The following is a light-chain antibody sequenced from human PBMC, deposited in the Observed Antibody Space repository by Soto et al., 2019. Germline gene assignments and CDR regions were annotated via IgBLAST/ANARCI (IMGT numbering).Light chain of an antibody. CDR2: GAS. J-gene: IGKJ2*03. CDR1: QSVSRSH. V-gene: IGKV3-20*01. Sequence: EIVSTQSPGTLSLSPGERATLSCRASQSVSRSHLAWYQQKPGQAPRLLIYGASSRATGIADRFSGSGSGTDFTLTISRLEPEDFAVYYCQQYGNLPPYSLGQGTKLEIK. CDR3: QQYGNLPPYS.